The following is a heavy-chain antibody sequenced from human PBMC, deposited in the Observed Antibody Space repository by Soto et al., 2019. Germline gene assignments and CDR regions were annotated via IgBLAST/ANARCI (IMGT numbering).Heavy chain of an antibody. V-gene: IGHV1-69*06. Sequence: QVQLVQSGAEVKKPGSSVKVSCKASGGTFSSYAISWVRQAPGQGLEWMGGIIPIFGTANYAQKFQGRVTITADKSTSTAYMELSSLRSEDTAVYYCASSDTRDFGVVIIYYYGMDVWGQGTTVTVSS. CDR1: GGTFSSYA. CDR2: IIPIFGTA. J-gene: IGHJ6*02. D-gene: IGHD3-3*01. CDR3: ASSDTRDFGVVIIYYYGMDV.